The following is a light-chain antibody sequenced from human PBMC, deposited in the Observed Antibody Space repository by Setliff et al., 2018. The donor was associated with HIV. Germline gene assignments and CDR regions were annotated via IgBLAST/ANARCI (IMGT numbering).Light chain of an antibody. V-gene: IGLV2-14*03. CDR2: DVT. CDR1: SSDVGGYNY. J-gene: IGLJ1*01. Sequence: QSALTQPASVSGSPGQSITISCTGTSSDVGGYNYVSWYQQHPGKAPKLMIYDVTKRPSGVSNRFSGSKSGNRASLTISGLQAEDEADYYCCSYTSSTPLYVFGTGTKVTVL. CDR3: CSYTSSTPLYV.